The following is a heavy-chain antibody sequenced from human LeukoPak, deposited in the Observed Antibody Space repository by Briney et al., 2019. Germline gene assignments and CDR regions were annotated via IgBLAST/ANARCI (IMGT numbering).Heavy chain of an antibody. Sequence: ASVKVSCKASGGTFSSYAISWVRQAPGQGLEWMGGIIPIFGTANYAQKFQGRVTITADESTSTAYMELSSLRSEDTAVYYCAREGPIEYSSSSGDYWGQGTLVTVSS. D-gene: IGHD6-6*01. J-gene: IGHJ4*02. CDR3: AREGPIEYSSSSGDY. CDR2: IIPIFGTA. CDR1: GGTFSSYA. V-gene: IGHV1-69*13.